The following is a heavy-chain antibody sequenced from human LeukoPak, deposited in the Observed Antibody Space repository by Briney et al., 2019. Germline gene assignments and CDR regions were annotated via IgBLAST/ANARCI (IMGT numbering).Heavy chain of an antibody. CDR1: GFTFNSYA. V-gene: IGHV3-23*01. Sequence: PGGSLRLSCAASGFTFNSYAMSWVRQAPEKGLEWVATISGGGGTYYADSVKGRFTISRDDSKNTLYLQMNSLRAEDTAVYYCAKDLGRYRNNYFDYWGQGTLVTVSS. D-gene: IGHD1-26*01. CDR2: ISGGGGT. J-gene: IGHJ4*02. CDR3: AKDLGRYRNNYFDY.